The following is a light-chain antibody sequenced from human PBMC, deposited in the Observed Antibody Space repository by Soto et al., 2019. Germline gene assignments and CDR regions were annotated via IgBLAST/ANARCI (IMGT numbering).Light chain of an antibody. CDR1: QSISSY. CDR3: QHRDNWTTGAT. CDR2: DAT. Sequence: EIVLTQSPATLSLSPGERATLSCRASQSISSYLAWYQQKPGQAPRLLISDATNRATGIPARFSASGSGTDFTLTISSLEPEDFAVYYCQHRDNWTTGATFGGGTKVEIK. V-gene: IGKV3-11*01. J-gene: IGKJ4*01.